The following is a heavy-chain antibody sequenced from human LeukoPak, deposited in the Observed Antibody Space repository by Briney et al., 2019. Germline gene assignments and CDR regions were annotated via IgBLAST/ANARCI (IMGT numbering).Heavy chain of an antibody. Sequence: GATVKVSCKASGGTFSSYAISWVRQAPGQGLEWMGGIIPIFGTANYAQKFQGRVTITTDESTSTAYMELSSLRSEDMAVYYCARDRSPRYSSTPLGAFDIWGQGTMVTVSS. V-gene: IGHV1-69*05. D-gene: IGHD6-13*01. CDR1: GGTFSSYA. CDR3: ARDRSPRYSSTPLGAFDI. J-gene: IGHJ3*02. CDR2: IIPIFGTA.